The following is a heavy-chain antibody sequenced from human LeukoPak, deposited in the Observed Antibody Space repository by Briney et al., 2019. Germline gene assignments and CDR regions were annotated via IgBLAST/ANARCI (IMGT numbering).Heavy chain of an antibody. CDR3: ARALGGIAAAGNWFDP. CDR1: GGTFSSYA. D-gene: IGHD6-13*01. V-gene: IGHV1-69*05. Sequence: ASVKVSCKASGGTFSSYAISWVRQAPGQGLEWMGGIIPIFGTANYAQKFQGRVTITTDESTSTAYMELSSLRSEDTAVYYCARALGGIAAAGNWFDPWGQGTLVTVSS. CDR2: IIPIFGTA. J-gene: IGHJ5*02.